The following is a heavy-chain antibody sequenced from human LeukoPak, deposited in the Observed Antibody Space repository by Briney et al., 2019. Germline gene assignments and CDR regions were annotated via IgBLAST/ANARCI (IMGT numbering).Heavy chain of an antibody. D-gene: IGHD5-18*01. CDR1: GSTFNNAW. Sequence: GESLRLSCAASGSTFNNAWMSWVRQAPGKGLEWVGRIKIKTDGGTIDLAAPVKGRFTISRDDSKNTLYLQMNSLKTEDTAVYYCRLDTAMDDYWGQGTLVTVSS. CDR3: RLDTAMDDY. V-gene: IGHV3-15*01. J-gene: IGHJ4*02. CDR2: IKIKTDGGTI.